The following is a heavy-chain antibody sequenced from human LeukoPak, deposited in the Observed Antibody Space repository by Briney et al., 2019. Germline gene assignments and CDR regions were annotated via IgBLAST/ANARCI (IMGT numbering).Heavy chain of an antibody. CDR1: GFTFSIYA. D-gene: IGHD3-10*01. CDR3: AKDVRVGEYYGSGSYFGY. Sequence: GGSLRLSCAASGFTFSIYAMSWVRQAPGKGLEWVSIISASGGSTYYADSVKGRFTISRDKSRNYLQMNSLRGDDTAIYYCAKDVRVGEYYGSGSYFGYWGQGTLVTVSS. V-gene: IGHV3-23*01. CDR2: ISASGGST. J-gene: IGHJ4*02.